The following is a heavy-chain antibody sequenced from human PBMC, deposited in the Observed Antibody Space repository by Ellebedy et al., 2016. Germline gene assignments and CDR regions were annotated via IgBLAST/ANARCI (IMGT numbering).Heavy chain of an antibody. D-gene: IGHD1-1*01. V-gene: IGHV4-59*02. Sequence: SETLSLTCNVSGGSVSSDYWNWIRRPPGKGLEWIGYVFHTGTTNYNPSLKSRVTMSVDTSKSQFSLGLPSVTAADTAVYYCAKWNGDWNAYDVWGQGTMVTVSS. CDR2: VFHTGTT. CDR3: AKWNGDWNAYDV. J-gene: IGHJ3*01. CDR1: GGSVSSDY.